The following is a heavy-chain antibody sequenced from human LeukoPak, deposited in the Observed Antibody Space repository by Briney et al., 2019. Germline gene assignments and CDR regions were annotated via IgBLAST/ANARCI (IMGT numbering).Heavy chain of an antibody. CDR2: IYHTGVT. J-gene: IGHJ4*02. V-gene: IGHV4-39*01. D-gene: IGHD2-21*02. CDR1: ADSTSSTAYN. CDR3: ARRSFCGGDCLWLDS. Sequence: PSETLSLTCSVSADSTSSTAYNWGWIRQPPGKGLEWIGSIYHTGVTYYSPSLKSRVTISVHTSKNQCSLNLISVTAADTAMYYCARRSFCGGDCLWLDSWGRGTLVTVSS.